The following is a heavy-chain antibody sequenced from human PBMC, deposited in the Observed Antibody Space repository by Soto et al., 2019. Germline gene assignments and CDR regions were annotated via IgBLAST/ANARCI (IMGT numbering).Heavy chain of an antibody. Sequence: SETLSLTCTVSGGSVSSGSYYWSWIRQPPGKGLEWIGYIYYSGSTNYNPSLKSRVTISVDTSKNQFSLKLSSVTAADTAVYYCASSPPSYYYDSSGVFDYWGQGTLVTVSS. J-gene: IGHJ4*02. CDR3: ASSPPSYYYDSSGVFDY. CDR1: GGSVSSGSYY. CDR2: IYYSGST. V-gene: IGHV4-61*01. D-gene: IGHD3-22*01.